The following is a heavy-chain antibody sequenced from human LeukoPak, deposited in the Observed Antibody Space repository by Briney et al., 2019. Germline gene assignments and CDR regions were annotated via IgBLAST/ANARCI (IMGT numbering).Heavy chain of an antibody. V-gene: IGHV3-74*01. J-gene: IGHJ6*02. Sequence: GGSLRLSCVASGFIFTNHHLHWVRQAPGKGPVWVSRVDTDGSNTDYADPVKGRFTISRDNSKDTLYLQMNSLRAEDTALYYCAREEHDYVWGSYRYYYYYGIDVWGQGTTVTVSS. D-gene: IGHD3-16*02. CDR2: VDTDGSNT. CDR3: AREEHDYVWGSYRYYYYYGIDV. CDR1: GFIFTNHH.